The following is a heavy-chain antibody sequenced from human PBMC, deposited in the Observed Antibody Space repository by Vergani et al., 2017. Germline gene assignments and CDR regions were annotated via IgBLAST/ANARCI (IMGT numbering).Heavy chain of an antibody. CDR2: VSTGTKSQ. J-gene: IGHJ3*01. CDR3: AREYSSTSVRAFDF. V-gene: IGHV3-48*01. Sequence: QLVESGGGWVQPGGSLRLSCVVSGFDFSSYIMNWVRQAPGKGLEWVSFVSTGTKSQSYAESVKGLFTISRASAKNSLYLQMNSLRAEDTAVYYCAREYSSTSVRAFDFWGQGTKVTVSS. D-gene: IGHD2-2*01. CDR1: GFDFSSYI.